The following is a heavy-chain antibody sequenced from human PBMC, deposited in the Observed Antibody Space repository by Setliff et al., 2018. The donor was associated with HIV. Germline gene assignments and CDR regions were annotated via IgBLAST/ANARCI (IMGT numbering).Heavy chain of an antibody. D-gene: IGHD6-19*01. CDR3: ARHWRGSGWSNWFDP. V-gene: IGHV4-38-2*02. J-gene: IGHJ5*02. CDR2: IYHSGKT. CDR1: GDSISSDFY. Sequence: SETLSLTCTVSGDSISSDFYWGWIRQPPGKGLEWTGSIYHSGKTYYNPSLKSRLTISVDTSKNQFSLKLSSVTAADTAVYYCARHWRGSGWSNWFDPWGQGTLVTVSS.